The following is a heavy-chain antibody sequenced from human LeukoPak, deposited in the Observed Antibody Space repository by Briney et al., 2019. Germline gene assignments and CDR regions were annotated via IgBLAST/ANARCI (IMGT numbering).Heavy chain of an antibody. J-gene: IGHJ4*02. V-gene: IGHV1-69*13. D-gene: IGHD6-13*01. Sequence: VASVKVSCKASGGTFSSYAISWVRQAPGQGLEWMGGIIPIFGAANYAQKFQGRVTITADESTSTAYMELSSLRSEDTAVYYCARDIAAAGGALIDYWGQGTLVTVSS. CDR2: IIPIFGAA. CDR3: ARDIAAAGGALIDY. CDR1: GGTFSSYA.